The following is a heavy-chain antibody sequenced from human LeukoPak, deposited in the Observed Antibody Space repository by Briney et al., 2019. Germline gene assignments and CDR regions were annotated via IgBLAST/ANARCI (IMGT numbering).Heavy chain of an antibody. V-gene: IGHV4-59*01. Sequence: SETLSLTCTVSGGSISSYYWSWIRQPPGKGLEWIGYIYYSGSTNYNPSLKSRVTISVDTSKNQFSLKLSSVTAADTAVYYCARASMRLLWFGELSYWGQGTLVTVSS. J-gene: IGHJ4*02. CDR1: GGSISSYY. D-gene: IGHD3-10*01. CDR2: IYYSGST. CDR3: ARASMRLLWFGELSY.